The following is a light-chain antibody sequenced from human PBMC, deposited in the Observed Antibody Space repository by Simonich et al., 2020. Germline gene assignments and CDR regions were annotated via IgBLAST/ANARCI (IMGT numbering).Light chain of an antibody. V-gene: IGLV2-14*01. CDR1: SSDVGGNNY. J-gene: IGLJ3*02. CDR3: SSYTSSSTWV. Sequence: QSALTQPASVSGSPGQSITISCPGTSSDVGGNNYVSWYQQHPGKAPKLMIYDVSNRPSGVSNRFSGSKSGNTASLTISGLQAEDEADYYCSSYTSSSTWVFGGGTKLTVL. CDR2: DVS.